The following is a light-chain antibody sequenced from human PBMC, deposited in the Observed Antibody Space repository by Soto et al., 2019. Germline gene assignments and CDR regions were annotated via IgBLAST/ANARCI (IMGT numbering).Light chain of an antibody. Sequence: QSALTQPRSVSGSPGQSVTISCTGTSSDVGGYNDVSWYQHHPGKAPKLMIYDVTKRPSGVRDRFSGSKSGNTASLTISGLQAEDEADYYCCSYAGSYTYVFGTGTKLTVL. CDR1: SSDVGGYND. V-gene: IGLV2-11*01. J-gene: IGLJ1*01. CDR2: DVT. CDR3: CSYAGSYTYV.